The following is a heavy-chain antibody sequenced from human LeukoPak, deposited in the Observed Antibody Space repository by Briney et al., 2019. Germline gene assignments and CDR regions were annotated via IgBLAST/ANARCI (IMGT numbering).Heavy chain of an antibody. Sequence: SETLSLTCTVSGGSISSYYWSWIRQPPGKGLEWIGYIYYSGSTNYNPSLKSRVTISVDTSKNQFSLKLSSVTAADTAVYYCARQNRSSRRIDYWGQGTLVTVSS. J-gene: IGHJ4*02. V-gene: IGHV4-59*01. CDR3: ARQNRSSRRIDY. CDR2: IYYSGST. CDR1: GGSISSYY. D-gene: IGHD6-13*01.